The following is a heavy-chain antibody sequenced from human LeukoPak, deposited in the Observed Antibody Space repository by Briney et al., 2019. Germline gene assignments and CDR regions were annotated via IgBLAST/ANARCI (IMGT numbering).Heavy chain of an antibody. CDR3: TRHVHNYGIDY. J-gene: IGHJ4*02. D-gene: IGHD5-18*01. CDR2: INYGGST. Sequence: SETLSLTCTVSGGSISSSSYYWGWFRQPPGKGLEWIANINYGGSTCYNPSLKSRVTISADTSKSQFSLKLSSVTAADTAVYYCTRHVHNYGIDYWGQGTLVTVSS. CDR1: GGSISSSSYY. V-gene: IGHV4-39*01.